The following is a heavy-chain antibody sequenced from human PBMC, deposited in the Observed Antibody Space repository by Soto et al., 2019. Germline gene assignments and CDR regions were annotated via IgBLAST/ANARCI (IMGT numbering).Heavy chain of an antibody. CDR2: IYPGDSDT. Sequence: PGESLKISCKGSGYSFTNYWIGWVRQMPGKGLEWMGIIYPGDSDTRYSPSFQGQVTISVDKSISTVYLQWRSLKASDSGMYYCARSRITGSTRTFDYWGQETLVTVSS. D-gene: IGHD1-20*01. CDR1: GYSFTNYW. J-gene: IGHJ4*02. V-gene: IGHV5-51*01. CDR3: ARSRITGSTRTFDY.